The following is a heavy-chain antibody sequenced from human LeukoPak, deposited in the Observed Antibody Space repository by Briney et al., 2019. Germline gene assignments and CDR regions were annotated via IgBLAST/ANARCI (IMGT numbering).Heavy chain of an antibody. CDR2: MYYSGTT. CDR3: ARHPPRDRPAFDH. V-gene: IGHV4-39*01. Sequence: SETLSLTCTVSGGSISSGSYYWGWIRQPPGKGLECIARMYYSGTTFYSTSLKSRVTISRDKAKNPLSLELGSVSAADTAVYYCARHPPRDRPAFDHWGQGTLVTVSS. CDR1: GGSISSGSYY. J-gene: IGHJ4*02.